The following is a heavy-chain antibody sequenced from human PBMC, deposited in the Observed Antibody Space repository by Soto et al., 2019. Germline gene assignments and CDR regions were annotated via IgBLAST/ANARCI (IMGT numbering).Heavy chain of an antibody. V-gene: IGHV3-15*07. D-gene: IGHD6-19*01. CDR1: GFTFDKAW. CDR2: IKTKTDGGTT. J-gene: IGHJ4*02. Sequence: PGGSLRLSCAASGFTFDKAWMNWVRRAPGKGLEWVGRIKTKTDGGTTDYAAPVKGRFVISRDDSKNTLYLQMNSLRAEDTAVYYCAKDPQWLPHRPHFDYWGQGTLVTVSS. CDR3: AKDPQWLPHRPHFDY.